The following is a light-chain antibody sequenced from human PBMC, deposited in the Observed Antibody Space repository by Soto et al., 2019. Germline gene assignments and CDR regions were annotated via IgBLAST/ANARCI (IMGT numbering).Light chain of an antibody. CDR2: DVN. V-gene: IGLV2-11*01. Sequence: QSALTQPRSVSGSPGQSVTISCTGTSSDIGGYDYVSWYQQHPGKVPKFMIYDVNKRPSGVPDRFSGSKSGNTASLTISGLQADDEGYYYCFAYAGRSTLIFGGGTKVTVL. CDR1: SSDIGGYDY. J-gene: IGLJ2*01. CDR3: FAYAGRSTLI.